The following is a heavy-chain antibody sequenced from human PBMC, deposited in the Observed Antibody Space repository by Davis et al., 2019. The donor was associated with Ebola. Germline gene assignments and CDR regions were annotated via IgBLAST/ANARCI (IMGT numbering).Heavy chain of an antibody. CDR3: ARDPVYYDYIWGSYRFGSDYYFDY. J-gene: IGHJ4*02. D-gene: IGHD3-16*02. Sequence: GESLKISCAASGFTFSSYSMNWVRQAPGKGLEWVSSISSSSSYIYYADSVKGRFTISRDNAKNSLYLQMNSLRAEDTAVYYCARDPVYYDYIWGSYRFGSDYYFDYWGQGTLVTVSS. CDR1: GFTFSSYS. V-gene: IGHV3-21*01. CDR2: ISSSSSYI.